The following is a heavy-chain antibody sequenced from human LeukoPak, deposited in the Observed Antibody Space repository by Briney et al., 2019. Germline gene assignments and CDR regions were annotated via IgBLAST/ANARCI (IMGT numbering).Heavy chain of an antibody. J-gene: IGHJ4*02. CDR1: GFTFSAYW. D-gene: IGHD2-15*01. CDR3: ARSLVVGGTRPNDY. Sequence: GGPLRLSCAASGFTFSAYWMHWVRQAPGKGLGWLSRINTGGNDITYADSVKGRFTISRDNAKNTLYLQMNSLTVEDTAVYFCARSLVVGGTRPNDYWGQGTLVTVSS. V-gene: IGHV3-74*01. CDR2: INTGGNDI.